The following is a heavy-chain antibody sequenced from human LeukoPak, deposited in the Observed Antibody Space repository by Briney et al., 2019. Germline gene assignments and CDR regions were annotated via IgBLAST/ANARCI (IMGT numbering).Heavy chain of an antibody. V-gene: IGHV3-21*01. Sequence: PGGSLRLSCAASGDTFSCCSMNWVRQAPGKGLEWLSSINNSGDDKYHADSVQGRFTISRDNAKNSLYLQMNSLRAEDTAVYYCARELDRIQDLDSWGQGTQVTVSS. J-gene: IGHJ4*02. D-gene: IGHD1-1*01. CDR1: GDTFSCCS. CDR2: INNSGDDK. CDR3: ARELDRIQDLDS.